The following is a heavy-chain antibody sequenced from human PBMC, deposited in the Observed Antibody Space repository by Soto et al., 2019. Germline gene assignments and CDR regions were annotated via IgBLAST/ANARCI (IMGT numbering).Heavy chain of an antibody. CDR2: ISGSGGST. CDR1: GFTFSSYA. V-gene: IGHV3-23*01. D-gene: IGHD2-2*01. J-gene: IGHJ5*02. CDR3: ARERDIVVEYWFDP. Sequence: GGSLRLSCAASGFTFSSYAMSWVRQAPGKGLEWVSAISGSGGSTYYADSVKGRFAISRDNSKNTLYLQMSSLRSEDTAVYYCARERDIVVEYWFDPWGQGTLVTVSS.